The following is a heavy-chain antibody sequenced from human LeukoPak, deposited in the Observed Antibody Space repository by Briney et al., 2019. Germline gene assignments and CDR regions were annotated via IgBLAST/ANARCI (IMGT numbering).Heavy chain of an antibody. Sequence: GGSLRLSCAASGFTVSSNYMSWVRRAPGRGLEWVSVFYSGGSPYYADSGKGRFTISRNNSKNTLYLQMNSLRAEDTAVYYCARDMVRGVHYYGMDVWGQGTTVTVSS. J-gene: IGHJ6*02. V-gene: IGHV3-53*01. CDR1: GFTVSSNY. CDR3: ARDMVRGVHYYGMDV. CDR2: FYSGGSP. D-gene: IGHD3-10*01.